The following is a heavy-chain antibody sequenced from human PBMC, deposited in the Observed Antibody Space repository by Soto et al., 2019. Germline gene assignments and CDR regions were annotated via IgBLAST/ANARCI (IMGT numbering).Heavy chain of an antibody. V-gene: IGHV4-31*03. CDR3: ARDRSLGYCSSTSCYPTHYYGMDV. CDR2: IYYSGST. J-gene: IGHJ6*02. Sequence: SETLSLTCTVSGGSISSGGYYWSWIRQHPGKGLEWIGYIYYSGSTYYNPSLKSRVTISVDTSKNQFSLKLSSVTAADTAVYYCARDRSLGYCSSTSCYPTHYYGMDVWGQGTTVTVSS. CDR1: GGSISSGGYY. D-gene: IGHD2-2*01.